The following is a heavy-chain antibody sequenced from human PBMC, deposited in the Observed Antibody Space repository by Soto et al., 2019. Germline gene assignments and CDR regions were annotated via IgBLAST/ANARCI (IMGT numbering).Heavy chain of an antibody. CDR3: ARGVAARPFDY. J-gene: IGHJ4*02. Sequence: PSETLSLTCAVYGGSFSCYYWSWIRQPPGKGLEWIGEINHSGSTNYNPSLKSRVTISVDTSKNQFSLKLSSVTAADTAVYYCARGVAARPFDYWGQGTLVTVSS. CDR2: INHSGST. D-gene: IGHD6-6*01. V-gene: IGHV4-34*01. CDR1: GGSFSCYY.